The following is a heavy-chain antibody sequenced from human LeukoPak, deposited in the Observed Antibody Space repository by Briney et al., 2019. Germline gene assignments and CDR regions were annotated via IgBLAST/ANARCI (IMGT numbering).Heavy chain of an antibody. J-gene: IGHJ4*02. CDR3: ARGLRYDYVWGSYRPLYYFDY. D-gene: IGHD3-16*02. V-gene: IGHV4-34*01. CDR1: GGSFSGYY. CDR2: INHSGST. Sequence: SETLSLTCAVYGGSFSGYYWSWIRQPPGKGLEWIGEINHSGSTNYNPSLKSRVTISVDTSKNQFSLKLSSVTAADTAVYYCARGLRYDYVWGSYRPLYYFDYWGQGTLVTVSS.